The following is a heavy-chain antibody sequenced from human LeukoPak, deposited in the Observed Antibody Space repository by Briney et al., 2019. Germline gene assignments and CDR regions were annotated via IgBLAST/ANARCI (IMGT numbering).Heavy chain of an antibody. CDR2: ITGGGGNT. D-gene: IGHD4-17*01. CDR1: GFTFSSYA. CDR3: AKDSYGDYVPIDY. Sequence: GGSLRLSCAASGFTFSSYAMNWVRQAPGKGLEWVSGITGGGGNTYYADSVKGRFTISRDNSKNSLYLQMNSLRAEDTAVYYCAKDSYGDYVPIDYWSQGTLVTVSS. J-gene: IGHJ4*02. V-gene: IGHV3-23*01.